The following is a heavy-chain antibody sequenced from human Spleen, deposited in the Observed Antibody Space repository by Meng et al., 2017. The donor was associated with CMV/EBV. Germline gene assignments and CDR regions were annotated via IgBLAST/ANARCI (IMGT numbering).Heavy chain of an antibody. D-gene: IGHD4-17*01. V-gene: IGHV1-2*02. CDR1: GYTFTGYY. CDR3: TRDAHLTTVTPNWFDP. J-gene: IGHJ5*02. Sequence: QVRLGQSGAEVKKPGASVKVSCKASGYTFTGYYMHWVRQAPGQGLEWMGWINPNSGDTNYAQKFQGRVTMTRDTSISTAYMELSRLRSDDTAVYYCTRDAHLTTVTPNWFDPWGQGTLVTVSS. CDR2: INPNSGDT.